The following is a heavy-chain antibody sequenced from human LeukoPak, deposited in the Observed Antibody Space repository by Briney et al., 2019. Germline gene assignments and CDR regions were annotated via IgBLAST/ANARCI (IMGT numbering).Heavy chain of an antibody. V-gene: IGHV4-38-2*01. Sequence: SETLSLTCAVSGYSISSDYYWGWIRQPPGKGLEWIGSIYHSGSTYYNPSLKSRVTISVDTSKNQFSLKLSSVTAADTAGYYWAKQVGDNLVVPAAMGRAHLEFYYYMDVWGKGTTVTVSS. CDR1: GYSISSDYY. CDR3: AKQVGDNLVVPAAMGRAHLEFYYYMDV. J-gene: IGHJ6*03. CDR2: IYHSGST. D-gene: IGHD2-2*01.